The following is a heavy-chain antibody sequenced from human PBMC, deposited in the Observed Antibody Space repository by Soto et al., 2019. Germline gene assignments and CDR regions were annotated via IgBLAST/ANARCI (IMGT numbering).Heavy chain of an antibody. V-gene: IGHV3-48*02. J-gene: IGHJ6*02. Sequence: PGGSLRLSCAASGFTFSSYSMNWVRQAPGKGLEWVSYISSSSSTIYYADSVKGRFTISRDNAKNSLYLQMNSLRDEDTAVYYCAGGVLAYYYYGMDVWGQGTTVTVSS. CDR2: ISSSSSTI. CDR3: AGGVLAYYYYGMDV. CDR1: GFTFSSYS. D-gene: IGHD2-21*01.